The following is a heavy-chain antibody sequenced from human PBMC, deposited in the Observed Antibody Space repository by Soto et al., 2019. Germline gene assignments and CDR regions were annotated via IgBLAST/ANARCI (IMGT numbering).Heavy chain of an antibody. J-gene: IGHJ3*02. CDR1: GGTFSSYA. CDR3: ARDAGGSWGAFDI. CDR2: IIPIFGTA. Sequence: QVQLVQSGAEVKKPGSSVKVSCKASGGTFSSYAISWVRQAPGQGLEWMGGIIPIFGTANYAQKFQGRVTSTPDEARGTAYMELSSLRSEDTAVYYCARDAGGSWGAFDIWGQGTMVAVS. V-gene: IGHV1-69*05. D-gene: IGHD1-26*01.